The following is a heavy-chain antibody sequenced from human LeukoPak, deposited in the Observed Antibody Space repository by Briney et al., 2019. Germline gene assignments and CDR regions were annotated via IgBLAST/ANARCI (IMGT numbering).Heavy chain of an antibody. CDR2: IHPGDSEA. Sequence: GESLKISCKGSGYRFTNYYIAWVRQMPGKGLEWMGIIHPGDSEARYRPSFQGQVTMSVDKSITTAYLQWNNLKPSDTATYYCARGRGTNFLDYWGQGTPVTV. CDR3: ARGRGTNFLDY. D-gene: IGHD1/OR15-1a*01. V-gene: IGHV5-51*01. J-gene: IGHJ4*02. CDR1: GYRFTNYY.